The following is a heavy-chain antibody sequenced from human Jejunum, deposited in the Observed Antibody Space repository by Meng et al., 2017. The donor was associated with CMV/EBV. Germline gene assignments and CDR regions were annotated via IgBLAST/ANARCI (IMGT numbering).Heavy chain of an antibody. Sequence: QRQLVGSGGGWVQPGGALSLSCAPFVFSFSTYSMYWVRQAPGKGLEWVSFIRLDATDKFYADSVKGRFTISRDNYKNMLYLQMSSLRTEDTAVYYCARDVPDHYSPNYWGQGTLVTVSS. V-gene: IGHV3-30*02. CDR3: ARDVPDHYSPNY. CDR2: IRLDATDK. CDR1: VFSFSTYS. D-gene: IGHD4-11*01. J-gene: IGHJ4*02.